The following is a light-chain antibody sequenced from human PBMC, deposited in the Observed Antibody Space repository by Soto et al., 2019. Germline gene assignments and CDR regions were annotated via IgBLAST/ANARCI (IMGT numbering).Light chain of an antibody. V-gene: IGKV3D-20*02. Sequence: EIVLTQSPGTLSLSPGERATLSCRASQTVRSDYLAWYQQKPGQAPRLLIYRAFIRATGIPDRFSGSGSGTDFTLTISRLEPEDFAVYYCQQRSNWPLTFGGGTKVDIK. CDR2: RAF. CDR3: QQRSNWPLT. CDR1: QTVRSDY. J-gene: IGKJ4*01.